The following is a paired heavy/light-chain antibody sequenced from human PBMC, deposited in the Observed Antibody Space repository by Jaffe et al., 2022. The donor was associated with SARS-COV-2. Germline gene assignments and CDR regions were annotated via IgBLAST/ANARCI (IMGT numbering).Light chain of an antibody. V-gene: IGLV1-44*01. CDR1: SSNIGSNT. CDR3: AAWDDSLNGFPWV. CDR2: SNN. J-gene: IGLJ3*02. Sequence: QSVLTQPPSASGTPGQRVTISCSGSSSNIGSNTVNWYQQLPGTAPKLLIYSNNQRPSGVPDRFSGSKSGTSASLAISGLQSEDEADYYCAAWDDSLNGFPWVFGGGTKLTVL.
Heavy chain of an antibody. J-gene: IGHJ4*02. CDR2: ISSSGSTI. V-gene: IGHV3-11*01. D-gene: IGHD5-18*01. CDR3: ARDHEVAGYSYGPRNYYFDY. Sequence: QVQLVESGGGLVKPGGSLRLSCAASGFTFSDYYMSWIRQAPGKGLEWVSYISSSGSTIYYADSVKGRFTISRDNAKNSLYLQMNSLRAEDTAVYYCARDHEVAGYSYGPRNYYFDYWGQGTLVTVSS. CDR1: GFTFSDYY.